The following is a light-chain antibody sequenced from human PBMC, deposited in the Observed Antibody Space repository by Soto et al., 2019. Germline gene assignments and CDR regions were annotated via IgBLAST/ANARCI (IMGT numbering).Light chain of an antibody. CDR3: SSYGGNYNYV. Sequence: QSALTQPPSASGSPGQSVTISCTGASSDVGGYNYVSWHQQHPGKAPKLMIYEVSKRPSGVPDRFSGSKSGNTASLTVSGLHAEDEADYYCSSYGGNYNYVFGTGTKLTVL. V-gene: IGLV2-8*01. J-gene: IGLJ1*01. CDR2: EVS. CDR1: SSDVGGYNY.